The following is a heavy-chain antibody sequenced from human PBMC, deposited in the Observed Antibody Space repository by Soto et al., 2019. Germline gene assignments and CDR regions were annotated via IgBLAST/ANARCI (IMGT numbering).Heavy chain of an antibody. J-gene: IGHJ5*02. Sequence: QEQLQESGPGLVKPSQTLSLTCTVSGGSISSDKYYWSWIRQSPGKGLEWIGNIHYGGTTYYTPSLKTRLSISVDTSTNQFSLKLTSVTAADTAVYFCAREDKYLKLRGWFGLWGQGTLVTVSS. CDR2: IHYGGTT. CDR3: AREDKYLKLRGWFGL. V-gene: IGHV4-30-4*01. D-gene: IGHD1-1*01. CDR1: GGSISSDKYY.